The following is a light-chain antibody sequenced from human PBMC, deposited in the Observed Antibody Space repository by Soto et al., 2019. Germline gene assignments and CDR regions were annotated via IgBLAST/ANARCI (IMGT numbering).Light chain of an antibody. CDR1: QSVRSN. J-gene: IGKJ5*01. V-gene: IGKV3-15*01. Sequence: EIVMTQSPATLSVSPGERATLSCRASQSVRSNLAWYQQKPGQAPRLLIYGASTRATGIPARFSGSGSGTEFTLTISSLQSEDFAVYYCQQYYNWPPITVGQGTRLEIK. CDR3: QQYYNWPPIT. CDR2: GAS.